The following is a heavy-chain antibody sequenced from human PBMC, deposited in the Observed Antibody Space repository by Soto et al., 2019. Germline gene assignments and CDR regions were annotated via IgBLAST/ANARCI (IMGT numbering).Heavy chain of an antibody. Sequence: PGGSLRLSCAASGFTFDDYAMHWVRQAPGKGLEWVSGISWNSGSIGYADSVEGRFTISRDNAKNSLYLQMNSLRAEDTALYYCAKDMTPPRDSSSWYVLRGRGGWDQESTVTVSS. D-gene: IGHD6-13*01. CDR2: ISWNSGSI. J-gene: IGHJ6*02. CDR3: AKDMTPPRDSSSWYVLRGRGG. V-gene: IGHV3-9*01. CDR1: GFTFDDYA.